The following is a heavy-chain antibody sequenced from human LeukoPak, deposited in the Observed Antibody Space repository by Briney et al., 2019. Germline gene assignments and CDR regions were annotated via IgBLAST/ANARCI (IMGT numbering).Heavy chain of an antibody. CDR3: AKDQYGGNPQYYFDY. Sequence: SGGSLRLSCAASGSTFSSYAMSWVRQAPGKGLDWVSAISGSGGNTYYADSVKGRFTISRDNSKNTLYLQMNSLRAEDTAVYYCAKDQYGGNPQYYFDYWGQGTLVTVSS. V-gene: IGHV3-23*01. J-gene: IGHJ4*02. D-gene: IGHD4-23*01. CDR1: GSTFSSYA. CDR2: ISGSGGNT.